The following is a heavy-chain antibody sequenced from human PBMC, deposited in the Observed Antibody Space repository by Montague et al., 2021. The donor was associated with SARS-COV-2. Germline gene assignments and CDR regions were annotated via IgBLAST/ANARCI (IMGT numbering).Heavy chain of an antibody. V-gene: IGHV3-48*02. D-gene: IGHD3-10*01. J-gene: IGHJ4*02. CDR3: ARERGDYGADGGFDF. Sequence: SLRLSCAASGFTLSSFNMNWVRQAPGKGLAWVSFISTSSSNIYYADSVRGRFTISRDKAKNSLYLQMNSLRDEDTAVYYCARERGDYGADGGFDFWGQGTLVTVSS. CDR1: GFTLSSFN. CDR2: ISTSSSNI.